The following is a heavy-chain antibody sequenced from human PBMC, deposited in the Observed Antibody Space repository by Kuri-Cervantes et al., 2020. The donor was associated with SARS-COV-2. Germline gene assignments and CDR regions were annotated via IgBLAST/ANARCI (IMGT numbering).Heavy chain of an antibody. CDR3: ARSYDSSGSDAFDI. D-gene: IGHD3-22*01. CDR1: GGSMSPYY. V-gene: IGHV4-59*08. Sequence: SETLSLTCTVSGGSMSPYYWSWIRQFPGKGLEFIGYIYHSGSTKYNPSLKSRVTLSVDTSKNQFSLKLSSVTAADTAVYYCARSYDSSGSDAFDIWGQGTMVTVSS. J-gene: IGHJ3*02. CDR2: IYHSGST.